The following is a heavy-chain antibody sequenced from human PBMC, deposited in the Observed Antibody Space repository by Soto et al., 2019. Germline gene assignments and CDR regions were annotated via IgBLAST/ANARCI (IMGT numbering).Heavy chain of an antibody. V-gene: IGHV4-59*12. D-gene: IGHD3-9*01. J-gene: IGHJ5*02. CDR1: GGSISSYY. CDR3: ARRSRTYDILTGYYKGNWFDP. Sequence: SETLSLTCTVSGGSISSYYWSWIRQPPGKGLEWIGYIYYSGSTNYNPSLKSRVTISVDTSKNQFSLKLSSVTAADTAVYYCARRSRTYDILTGYYKGNWFDPWGQGTLVTVSS. CDR2: IYYSGST.